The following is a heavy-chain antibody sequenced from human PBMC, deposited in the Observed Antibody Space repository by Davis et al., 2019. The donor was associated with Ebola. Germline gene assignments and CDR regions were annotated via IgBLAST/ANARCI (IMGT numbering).Heavy chain of an antibody. CDR1: GGSISSSSYY. V-gene: IGHV4-39*01. CDR3: ARNPQQLGAFDI. Sequence: SETLSLTCTVSGGSISSSSYYWGWIRQPPGKGLEWIGSFYYSGSTYYNPSLKSRVTISVDTSKNQFSLKLSSVTAADTAVYYCARNPQQLGAFDIWGQGTMVTVSS. J-gene: IGHJ3*02. D-gene: IGHD6-13*01. CDR2: FYYSGST.